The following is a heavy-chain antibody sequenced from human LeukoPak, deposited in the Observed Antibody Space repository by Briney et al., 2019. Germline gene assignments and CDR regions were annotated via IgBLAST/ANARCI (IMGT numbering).Heavy chain of an antibody. CDR2: IYHSGST. CDR1: GGSISSTNW. J-gene: IGHJ6*02. CDR3: AEDSSMVTTRAPYYYYYLDV. V-gene: IGHV4-4*02. Sequence: SGTLSLTCAVSGGSISSTNWLSWVRQPPGKGLEWIGEIYHSGSTNYNPSLKSRVTISGDKSKNQFSLRLSSVTAADTAVYYCAEDSSMVTTRAPYYYYYLDVWGQGTTVTVSS. D-gene: IGHD4-17*01.